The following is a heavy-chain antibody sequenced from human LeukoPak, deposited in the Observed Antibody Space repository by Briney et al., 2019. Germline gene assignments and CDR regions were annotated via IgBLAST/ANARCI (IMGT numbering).Heavy chain of an antibody. D-gene: IGHD3-10*01. CDR1: GGSISSSSYY. Sequence: SETLSLTCTVSGGSISSSSYYWGWIRQPPGKGLEWIGNIFYIGSTYYNPSLKSRVSISVDTSKNQFSLKVSSVTAADTAVYYCARVFDSGSQAYFYYMDVWGKGTTVTISS. V-gene: IGHV4-39*07. J-gene: IGHJ6*03. CDR2: IFYIGST. CDR3: ARVFDSGSQAYFYYMDV.